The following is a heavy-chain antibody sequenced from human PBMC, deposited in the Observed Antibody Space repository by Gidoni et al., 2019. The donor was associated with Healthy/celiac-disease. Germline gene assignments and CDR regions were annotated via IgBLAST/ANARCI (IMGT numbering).Heavy chain of an antibody. D-gene: IGHD2-2*01. CDR1: GFSLSTSGVS. V-gene: IGHV2-5*02. J-gene: IGHJ5*02. Sequence: QITLKESGPTLVKPTQTLTLPCTFSGFSLSTSGVSVGWIRQPPGHALEWLALIYWDDDKRYSPSLKCRLTITKDIPTNQVVLTMPNMAPVDTATYYCAHSVLLFSPFDPWGQGTLVTVSS. CDR2: IYWDDDK. CDR3: AHSVLLFSPFDP.